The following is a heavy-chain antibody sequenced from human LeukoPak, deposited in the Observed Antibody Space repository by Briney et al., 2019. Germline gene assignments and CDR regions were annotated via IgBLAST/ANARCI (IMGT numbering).Heavy chain of an antibody. Sequence: GASVKVSSTASVYTFINYGITWVRQAPGQGREWMGWIRVYSSAYNGNTHYAQELQGRVTMTTDTSTNTGYMELRSLRSDDTAVYYCAREYGSGSYTGIDYWGQGTLVTASS. V-gene: IGHV1-18*01. D-gene: IGHD3-10*01. CDR3: AREYGSGSYTGIDY. CDR2: IRVYSSAYNGNT. CDR1: VYTFINYG. J-gene: IGHJ4*02.